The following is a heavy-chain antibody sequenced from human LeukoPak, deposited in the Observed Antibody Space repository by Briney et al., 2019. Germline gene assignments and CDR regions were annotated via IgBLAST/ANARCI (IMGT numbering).Heavy chain of an antibody. CDR2: IYYSGGT. Sequence: SETLSLTCTVSGGSISSSSYYWGWIRQPPGKGLEWIGSIYYSGGTYYNPSLKSRATISVDTSKSQFSLKLSSVTAADTAVYYCGRVSRDLLFDYWGQGILVTVSA. V-gene: IGHV4-39*01. CDR3: GRVSRDLLFDY. CDR1: GGSISSSSYY. D-gene: IGHD2-2*01. J-gene: IGHJ4*02.